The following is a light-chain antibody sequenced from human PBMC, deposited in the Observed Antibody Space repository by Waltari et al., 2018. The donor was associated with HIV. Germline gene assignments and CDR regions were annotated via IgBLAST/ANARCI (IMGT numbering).Light chain of an antibody. CDR1: SLPKRY. Sequence: SYDLTQTPSVSVPPGQTARINCSRGSLPKRYSSWYLQKAGQAPVLLIYKDIERPSGIPERISGSESGTGVTLTISGVQAGDEGDYFCQSTDFDGTWVFGGGTKLTVL. CDR3: QSTDFDGTWV. CDR2: KDI. J-gene: IGLJ3*02. V-gene: IGLV3-25*03.